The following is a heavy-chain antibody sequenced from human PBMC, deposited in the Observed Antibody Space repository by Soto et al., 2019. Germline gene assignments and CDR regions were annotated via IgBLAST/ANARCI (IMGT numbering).Heavy chain of an antibody. D-gene: IGHD6-13*01. Sequence: SVKVSCKASGGTFSNHIITWVRQAPGQGPEWMGRIIPMLDITNYAQKFQGRVTITADKSTSTAYMELSSLRSEDTAVYYCARDRQQLNWFDPWGQGTLLTVSS. J-gene: IGHJ5*02. CDR1: GGTFSNHI. CDR3: ARDRQQLNWFDP. V-gene: IGHV1-69*04. CDR2: IIPMLDIT.